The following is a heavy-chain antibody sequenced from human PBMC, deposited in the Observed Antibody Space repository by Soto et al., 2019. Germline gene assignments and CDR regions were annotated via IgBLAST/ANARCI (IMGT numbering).Heavy chain of an antibody. V-gene: IGHV4-59*01. CDR1: GGSISSYY. J-gene: IGHJ5*02. D-gene: IGHD3-10*01. CDR2: IYYGGTT. Sequence: PSETLSLTCTVSGGSISSYYWSWIRQPPGKGLEWIGYIYYGGTTNYNPSLKSRVTISVDTSKNQFSLKLSSVTAADTAVYYCARQPYASGSFDPWGQGTLVTVSS. CDR3: ARQPYASGSFDP.